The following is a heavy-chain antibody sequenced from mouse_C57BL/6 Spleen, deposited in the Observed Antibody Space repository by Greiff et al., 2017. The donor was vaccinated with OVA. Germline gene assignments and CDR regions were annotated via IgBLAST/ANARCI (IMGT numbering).Heavy chain of an antibody. D-gene: IGHD2-4*01. Sequence: VQLQQPGTELVKPGASVKLSCKASGYTFTSYWMHWVKQRPGQGLEWIGNINPSNGGTTYNEKFKSKATLTVDKSSSTAYMQLSSLTSEDSAVYYCARGVTMITTTWNDFDYWGQGTTLTVSS. CDR2: INPSNGGT. CDR1: GYTFTSYW. V-gene: IGHV1-53*01. J-gene: IGHJ2*01. CDR3: ARGVTMITTTWNDFDY.